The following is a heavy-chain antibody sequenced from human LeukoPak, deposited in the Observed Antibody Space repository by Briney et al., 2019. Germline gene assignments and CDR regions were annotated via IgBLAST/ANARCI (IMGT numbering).Heavy chain of an antibody. CDR3: ARTRYYYNSRSYGAPYYFDY. Sequence: GGSLRLSCTASGFTFGDYAMNWVRQAPGKAMEWVSSITSSGTYIFYADSVKGRFTISRDNAKNSLYLQMDSLGPEDTAVYYCARTRYYYNSRSYGAPYYFDYWGQGTLVTVSS. D-gene: IGHD3-10*01. J-gene: IGHJ4*02. CDR1: GFTFGDYA. CDR2: ITSSGTYI. V-gene: IGHV3-21*01.